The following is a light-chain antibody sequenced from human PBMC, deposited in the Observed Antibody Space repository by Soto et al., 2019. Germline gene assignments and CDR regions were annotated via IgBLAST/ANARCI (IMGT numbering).Light chain of an antibody. CDR2: KAS. J-gene: IGKJ5*01. V-gene: IGKV1-5*03. CDR1: QSISNF. CDR3: QQYQNWPPIT. Sequence: DIHMTQSPSTLSASVGDRVTFTCRASQSISNFVNWYQHKPGKAPQLLIYKASTLKSGVPSRFSGSGSGTEFTLTISSLQSEDFAVYYCQQYQNWPPITFGQGTRLEIK.